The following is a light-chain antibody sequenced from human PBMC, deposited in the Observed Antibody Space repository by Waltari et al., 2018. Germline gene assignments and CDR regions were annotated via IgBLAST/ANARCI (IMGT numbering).Light chain of an antibody. Sequence: QSVLTQPPSASGTPGQRVTISCSGSSSNIGSNYVYWYQQLPGTAPKLLIYRNNQRPAGVPDRFFGSKSGTSASRAISGLRSEDEADYYCAAWDDSLSGSWVFGGGTKLTVL. CDR3: AAWDDSLSGSWV. CDR1: SSNIGSNY. V-gene: IGLV1-47*01. CDR2: RNN. J-gene: IGLJ3*02.